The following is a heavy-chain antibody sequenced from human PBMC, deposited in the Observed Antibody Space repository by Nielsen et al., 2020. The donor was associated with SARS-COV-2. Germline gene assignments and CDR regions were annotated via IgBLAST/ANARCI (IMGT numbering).Heavy chain of an antibody. D-gene: IGHD6-19*01. CDR1: GFTFSSYA. CDR3: ARAAVAGDYFDY. CDR2: ISGSGGST. Sequence: GESLKISCAASGFTFSSYAMSWVRQAPGKGLEWVSAISGSGGSTYYADSVKGRFTISRDNSKNTLYLQMNSLRAEDTAVYYCARAAVAGDYFDYWGQGTLVTVSS. V-gene: IGHV3-23*01. J-gene: IGHJ4*02.